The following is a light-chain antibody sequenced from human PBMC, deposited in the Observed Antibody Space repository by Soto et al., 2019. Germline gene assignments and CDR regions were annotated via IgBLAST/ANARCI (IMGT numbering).Light chain of an antibody. CDR2: GAS. J-gene: IGKJ1*01. Sequence: EIVLTQSPGTLSLSPGERATLSCRASQSVSSNKLAWYQQKPGQAPRLLISGASGRATGIPDRFSGSGSGTDFTLTISRLEPEDFAVYYCQVFDGSLWTFGKGTKVEIK. V-gene: IGKV3-20*01. CDR3: QVFDGSLWT. CDR1: QSVSSNK.